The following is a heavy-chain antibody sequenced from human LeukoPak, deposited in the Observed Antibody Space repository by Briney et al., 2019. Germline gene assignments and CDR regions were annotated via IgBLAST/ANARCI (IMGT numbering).Heavy chain of an antibody. CDR3: ARDTFRYCGGDCYSPDAFDI. D-gene: IGHD2-21*01. J-gene: IGHJ3*02. CDR1: GFTFSSYS. Sequence: GGSLRLSCAASGFTFSSYSMNWVRQAPGKGLEWVSSISSSSSYIYYADSVKGRFTISRDNAKNSLYLQMNSLRAEDTAVYYCARDTFRYCGGDCYSPDAFDIWGQGTMVTVSS. V-gene: IGHV3-21*01. CDR2: ISSSSSYI.